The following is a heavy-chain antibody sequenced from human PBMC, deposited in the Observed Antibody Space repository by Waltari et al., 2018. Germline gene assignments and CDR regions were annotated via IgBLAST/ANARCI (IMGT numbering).Heavy chain of an antibody. CDR2: VKMAGAKA. CDR3: AKRGGTGTVAVGGIHCDH. V-gene: IGHV3-23*01. J-gene: IGHJ4*02. D-gene: IGHD1-26*01. Sequence: QTPGKGLEWSSSVKMAGAKAYYADSVKGRFTTSQDNSKNMAYRQLSSLRVEDTATYYCAKRGGTGTVAVGGIHCDHWGQGTLVTVSS.